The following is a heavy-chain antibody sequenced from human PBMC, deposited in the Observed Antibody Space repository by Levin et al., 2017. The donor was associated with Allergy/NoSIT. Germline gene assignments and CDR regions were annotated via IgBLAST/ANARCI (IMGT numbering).Heavy chain of an antibody. CDR1: GGSIFNYY. V-gene: IGHV4-59*01. J-gene: IGHJ4*02. D-gene: IGHD3-16*02. Sequence: SETLSLTCTVSGGSIFNYYWTWIRQPPGEGLEWIGSNSSSGSTNYNPSLRGRVIFSLDTSKNQLSLKMSSVTAADTAVYYCARGLGESSRYTHGYWGQGTLVTVSS. CDR2: NSSSGST. CDR3: ARGLGESSRYTHGY.